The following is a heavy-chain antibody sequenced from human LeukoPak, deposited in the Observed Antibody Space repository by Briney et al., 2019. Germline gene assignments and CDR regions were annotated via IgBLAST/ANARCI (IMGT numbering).Heavy chain of an antibody. CDR1: GGSISSYY. D-gene: IGHD3-22*01. Sequence: SETLSLTCTVSGGSISSYYWSWLRQPPGKGLEWIGYIYYSGSTNYNPSLKSRVTISVDTSKNQFSLKLSSVTAADTAVYYCARTYDSSGYYGRAFDIWGQGTMVTVSS. CDR2: IYYSGST. V-gene: IGHV4-59*01. CDR3: ARTYDSSGYYGRAFDI. J-gene: IGHJ3*02.